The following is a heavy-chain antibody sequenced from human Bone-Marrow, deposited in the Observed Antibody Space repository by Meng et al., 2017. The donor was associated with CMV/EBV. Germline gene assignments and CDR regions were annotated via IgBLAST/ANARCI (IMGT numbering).Heavy chain of an antibody. Sequence: GESLKISCAASGFTFSSHWMTWVRQAPGKGLEWVAVISYDGTNEYYADSVKGRFTISRDNSKNTVYLQMNSLRTEDTAVFYCARSNDRVGVNRYSGAVHFDYWGRGTLVTVSS. V-gene: IGHV3-30-3*01. CDR3: ARSNDRVGVNRYSGAVHFDY. CDR2: ISYDGTNE. J-gene: IGHJ4*02. D-gene: IGHD1-26*01. CDR1: GFTFSSHW.